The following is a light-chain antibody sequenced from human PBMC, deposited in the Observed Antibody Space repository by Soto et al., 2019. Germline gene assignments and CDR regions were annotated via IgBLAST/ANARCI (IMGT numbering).Light chain of an antibody. CDR1: SGHSSYA. CDR3: QTWVTGIQV. Sequence: QLVPTQSPSASASLGASVKLTCTLSSGHSSYAIAWHQQRPEKGPRYLMKLNSDGSHSKGDGIPDRFSGSSSGAERYLTISSLQSEDEADYYCQTWVTGIQVFGGGTKLTVL. CDR2: LNSDGSH. J-gene: IGLJ2*01. V-gene: IGLV4-69*01.